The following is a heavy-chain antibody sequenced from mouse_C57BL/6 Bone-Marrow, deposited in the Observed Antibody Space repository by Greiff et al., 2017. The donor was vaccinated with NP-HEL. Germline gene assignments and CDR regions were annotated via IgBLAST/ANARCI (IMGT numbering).Heavy chain of an antibody. CDR1: GYTFTDYY. D-gene: IGHD4-1*01. CDR2: INPYNGGT. Sequence: EVQLVESGPVLVKPGASVKMSCKASGYTFTDYYMNWVKQSHGKSLEWIGVINPYNGGTSYNQKFKGKATLTVDKSSSTAYMELNSLTSEDSAVYYCASLTGGDAMDYWGQGTSVTVSS. J-gene: IGHJ4*01. V-gene: IGHV1-19*01. CDR3: ASLTGGDAMDY.